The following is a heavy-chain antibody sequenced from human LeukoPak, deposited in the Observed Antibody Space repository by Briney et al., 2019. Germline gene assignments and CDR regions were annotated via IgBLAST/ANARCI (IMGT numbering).Heavy chain of an antibody. J-gene: IGHJ6*02. D-gene: IGHD6-6*01. CDR3: ARRGAARRYDGLDV. CDR1: GGFISSYY. V-gene: IGHV4-59*08. Sequence: PSETLSLTCTVSGGFISSYYWSWLRQPPGKGLEWIGYIYYSGTTTYNPSLKSRVTMSVDTSKNQFSLRLTSVTAADTAVYYCARRGAARRYDGLDVWGQGTTVTVSS. CDR2: IYYSGTT.